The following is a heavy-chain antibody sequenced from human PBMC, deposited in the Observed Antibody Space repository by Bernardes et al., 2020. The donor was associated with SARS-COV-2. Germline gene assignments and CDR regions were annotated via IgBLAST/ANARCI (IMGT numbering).Heavy chain of an antibody. CDR2: ISSSSSYI. CDR1: GFTFSNYR. CDR3: ARDLEGVWPHYYYYGMDV. J-gene: IGHJ6*02. Sequence: GGSLRLSCAASGFTFSNYRMNWVRQAPGKGLAWVSSISSSSSYIYYADSVKGRFTISRDNAKSSLYLQMNSLRVEDTAVYYCARDLEGVWPHYYYYGMDVWGQGTTVTVSS. D-gene: IGHD3-3*01. V-gene: IGHV3-21*01.